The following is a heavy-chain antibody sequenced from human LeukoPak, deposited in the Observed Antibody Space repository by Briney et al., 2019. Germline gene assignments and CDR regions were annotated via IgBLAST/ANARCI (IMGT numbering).Heavy chain of an antibody. Sequence: ASVKVSCKASGYTFTSYYMHWVRQAPGQGLEWMGIIKPSGGSTSYAQKFQGRVTMTRDTSTSTVYMELSSLRSEDTAVYYCARGSLVVAASYYLDYWRQGTLVSVCS. CDR2: IKPSGGST. J-gene: IGHJ4*02. CDR3: ARGSLVVAASYYLDY. CDR1: GYTFTSYY. V-gene: IGHV1-46*01. D-gene: IGHD2-15*01.